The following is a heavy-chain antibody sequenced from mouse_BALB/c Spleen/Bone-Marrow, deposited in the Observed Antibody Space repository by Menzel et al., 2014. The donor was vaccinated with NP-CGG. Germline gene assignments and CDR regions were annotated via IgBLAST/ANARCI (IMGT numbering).Heavy chain of an antibody. CDR2: INPSTGYT. V-gene: IGHV1-7*01. Sequence: VQLQQSGAELAKPGASVKMSCKASGYTFTSCWMYWIKQRPGQGLEWIGYINPSTGYTEYNQKFKDKATLTADKSSNTAYMQLSSLTSEDSAVYYCARKGYGNYHYYAMDYWGQGTSVTVSS. CDR3: ARKGYGNYHYYAMDY. CDR1: GYTFTSCW. J-gene: IGHJ4*01. D-gene: IGHD2-1*01.